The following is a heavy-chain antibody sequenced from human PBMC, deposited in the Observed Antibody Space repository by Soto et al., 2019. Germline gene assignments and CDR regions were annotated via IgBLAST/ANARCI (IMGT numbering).Heavy chain of an antibody. Sequence: PGGSLRLSCAASGFTFSNAWMNWVRQAPGKGLEWVGRIKSKTDGGTTDYAAPVKGRFTISRDDSKNTLYLQMNSLKTEDTAVYYCTTANYDFWSGYYPESYFDYWGQGTLVTVSS. J-gene: IGHJ4*02. CDR1: GFTFSNAW. CDR3: TTANYDFWSGYYPESYFDY. D-gene: IGHD3-3*01. V-gene: IGHV3-15*07. CDR2: IKSKTDGGTT.